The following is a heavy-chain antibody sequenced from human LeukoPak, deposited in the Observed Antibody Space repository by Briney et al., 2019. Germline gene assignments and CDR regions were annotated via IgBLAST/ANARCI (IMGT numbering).Heavy chain of an antibody. CDR1: GGSISSYY. CDR2: IYYSGST. J-gene: IGHJ4*02. Sequence: SETLSLTCTVSGGSISSYYWSWIRQPPGKGLEWIGYIYYSGSTNYNPSLKSRVTISIDTSKNQFSLKLNSVTAADTAVYYCARGYCGGDCYLPAFDYWGQGTLVTASS. CDR3: ARGYCGGDCYLPAFDY. V-gene: IGHV4-59*01. D-gene: IGHD2-21*02.